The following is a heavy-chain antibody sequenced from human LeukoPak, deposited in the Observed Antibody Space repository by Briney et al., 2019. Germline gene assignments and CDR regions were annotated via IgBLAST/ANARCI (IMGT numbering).Heavy chain of an antibody. D-gene: IGHD2-2*01. J-gene: IGHJ4*02. CDR3: AKTQAIVVVPAAMGDY. V-gene: IGHV3-23*01. CDR2: ISGSGGST. Sequence: GGSLRLSCAASGFTFSSYAMSWVRQAPGKGLEWVSAISGSGGSTYYADSVKGRFTISRDNSKNTLYLQMNSLRAEDTAVYYCAKTQAIVVVPAAMGDYWGQGTLVTVSS. CDR1: GFTFSSYA.